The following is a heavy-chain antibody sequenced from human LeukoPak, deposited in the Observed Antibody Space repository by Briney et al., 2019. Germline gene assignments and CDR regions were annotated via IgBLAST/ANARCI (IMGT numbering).Heavy chain of an antibody. V-gene: IGHV4-30-2*01. Sequence: SETLSLTCAVSGGSISSGGYSWSWIRQPPGKGLECIGYIYHSGSTYYNPSLKSRVTISVDRSKNQFSLKLNSVTAADSAVYYCARSKGGLLWFGEFNDAFDIWGQGTMVTVSS. CDR2: IYHSGST. D-gene: IGHD3-10*01. CDR1: GGSISSGGYS. CDR3: ARSKGGLLWFGEFNDAFDI. J-gene: IGHJ3*02.